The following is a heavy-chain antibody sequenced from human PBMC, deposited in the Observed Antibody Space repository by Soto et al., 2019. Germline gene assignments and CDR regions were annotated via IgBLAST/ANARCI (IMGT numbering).Heavy chain of an antibody. CDR2: ISYDGNTK. CDR3: AKLGGYGGNSGDY. V-gene: IGHV3-30*18. J-gene: IGHJ4*02. Sequence: QVQLVESGGGVVQPGKSLRLSCAASGFTFSSFAIHWVRQAPGKGLEWVAVISYDGNTKYYADSVKGRFTISRDNSKSTLYLHMNSLRAEDTAVYYCAKLGGYGGNSGDYWGQGTLVTVSS. CDR1: GFTFSSFA. D-gene: IGHD6-25*01.